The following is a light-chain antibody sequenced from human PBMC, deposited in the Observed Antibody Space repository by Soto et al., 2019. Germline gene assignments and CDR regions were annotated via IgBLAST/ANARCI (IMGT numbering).Light chain of an antibody. CDR1: TSDVGGYNY. CDR2: EVT. V-gene: IGLV2-14*01. Sequence: QSALTQPASVSGSPGQSITISCTGTTSDVGGYNYVSWYQQYPGKAPKLMIFEVTYRPSGISNRFCGSKSGNTASLSISGLQAEDEAEYYCSSYTSSSTSVVFGGGTKLTVL. J-gene: IGLJ2*01. CDR3: SSYTSSSTSVV.